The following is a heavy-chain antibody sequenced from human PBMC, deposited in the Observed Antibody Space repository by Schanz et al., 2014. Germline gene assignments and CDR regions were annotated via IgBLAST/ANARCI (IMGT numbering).Heavy chain of an antibody. CDR1: GFTFNNYG. V-gene: IGHV3-30*19. D-gene: IGHD2-15*01. J-gene: IGHJ4*02. CDR2: ISDDGSRR. CDR3: ARDLAGGGNDV. Sequence: QVQVVESGGGVVQPGRSLRLSCVASGFTFNNYGMHWVRQAPGKGLEWVAVISDDGSRRHYADFVTGRFTISRDNSKDTVYLQMNSLRAEDTAVYYCARDLAGGGNDVWGQGTLVTVSS.